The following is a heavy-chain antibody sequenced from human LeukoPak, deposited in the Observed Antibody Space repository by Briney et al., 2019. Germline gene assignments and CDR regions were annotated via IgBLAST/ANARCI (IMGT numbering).Heavy chain of an antibody. J-gene: IGHJ5*02. CDR1: GFTFSDHY. CDR3: AQMATIFS. CDR2: TRNKANSYTT. D-gene: IGHD5-24*01. V-gene: IGHV3-72*01. Sequence: GGSLRLSCAASGFTFSDHYMDWVRQAPGKGLEWVGRTRNKANSYTTEYAASVKGRFTISRDDSKNSLYLQMNSLKTEDTAVYYCAQMATIFSWGQGTLVTVSS.